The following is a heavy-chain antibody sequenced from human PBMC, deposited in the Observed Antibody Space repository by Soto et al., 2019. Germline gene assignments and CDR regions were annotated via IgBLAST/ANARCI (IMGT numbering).Heavy chain of an antibody. CDR3: ARDADASGWYHYGMDI. D-gene: IGHD6-19*01. J-gene: IGHJ6*02. CDR1: GFSLSPYW. V-gene: IGHV3-7*01. Sequence: GSLRLSCAASGFSLSPYWMNWVRQAPGKGLEWVANIKKDGSEKYYVDSVKGRFFISRDNAKSSLYLQLNSLRAEDTAVYYCARDADASGWYHYGMDIWGQGTLVTVSS. CDR2: IKKDGSEK.